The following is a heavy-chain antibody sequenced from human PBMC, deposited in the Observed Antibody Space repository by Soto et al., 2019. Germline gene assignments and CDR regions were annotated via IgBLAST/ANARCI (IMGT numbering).Heavy chain of an antibody. Sequence: QVQLVQSGAEVKKPGSSVRVSCRSSGDTFSSYIVNWLRLAPGRGLEWMGRVIPVLTTTDYAQNFRGRVTIRPDRSTNTVYLDLSSLRSDDTAVYYCARRRYCGYDCYHKHYYGMDVWGQGSLVTVAS. V-gene: IGHV1-69*08. CDR1: GDTFSSYI. CDR2: VIPVLTTT. CDR3: ARRRYCGYDCYHKHYYGMDV. J-gene: IGHJ6*02. D-gene: IGHD2-21*02.